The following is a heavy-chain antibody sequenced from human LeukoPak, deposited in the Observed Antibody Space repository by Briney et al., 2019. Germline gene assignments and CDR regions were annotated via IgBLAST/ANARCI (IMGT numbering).Heavy chain of an antibody. CDR2: INPSGSST. CDR1: GYSFTSYY. CDR3: ARARQQLEHYYFDY. V-gene: IGHV1-46*01. Sequence: ASVKVSCKASGYSFTSYYMHWVRQAPGQGLEWMGLINPSGSSTTYAQRFQGRVTITADESTSTAYMELSSLRSEDTAVYYCARARQQLEHYYFDYWGQGTLVTVSS. D-gene: IGHD6-13*01. J-gene: IGHJ4*02.